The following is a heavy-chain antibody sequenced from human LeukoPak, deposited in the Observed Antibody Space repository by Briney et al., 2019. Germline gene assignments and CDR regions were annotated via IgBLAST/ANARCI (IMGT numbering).Heavy chain of an antibody. CDR2: ISTGSNHI. J-gene: IGHJ4*02. Sequence: GGSLRLSCAASGFIFSTYNMNWVRQVPGKGLEWVSSISTGSNHIFYADSVKGRFTISRENAKNSLYLQMNSLRAEDTAVYYCARRDSGGYCFDYWGQGTLVTVSS. CDR1: GFIFSTYN. V-gene: IGHV3-21*06. D-gene: IGHD3-22*01. CDR3: ARRDSGGYCFDY.